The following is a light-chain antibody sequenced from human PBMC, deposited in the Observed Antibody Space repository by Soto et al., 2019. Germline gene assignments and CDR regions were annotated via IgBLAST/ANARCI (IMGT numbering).Light chain of an antibody. Sequence: QSALTQPASVSGSPGQSITISCTGASSDFVSWYQQHPDKAPKLMIFEGSKRPSGVSNRFSGSKSGNTASLTISGLQTEDEADYFCCSYARYSIYVFGTGTKLTVL. CDR3: CSYARYSIYV. CDR2: EGS. J-gene: IGLJ1*01. V-gene: IGLV2-23*01. CDR1: SSDFV.